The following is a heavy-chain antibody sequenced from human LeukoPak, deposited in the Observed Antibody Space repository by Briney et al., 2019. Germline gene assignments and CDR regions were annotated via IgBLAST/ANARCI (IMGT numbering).Heavy chain of an antibody. V-gene: IGHV3-30-3*01. J-gene: IGHJ4*02. D-gene: IGHD3-16*01. CDR2: ISYDGSNK. CDR1: GFTFSSYA. CDR3: AREITTGQGYFDY. Sequence: PGRSLRLSCAASGFTFSSYAMHWVRQAPGKGVEWVAVISYDGSNKYYADSVKGRFTISRDNSKNTLYLQMNSLRAEDTAVYYCAREITTGQGYFDYWGQGTLVTVSS.